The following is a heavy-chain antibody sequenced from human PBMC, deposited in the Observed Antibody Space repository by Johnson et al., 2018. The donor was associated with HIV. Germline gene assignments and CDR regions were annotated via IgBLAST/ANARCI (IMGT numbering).Heavy chain of an antibody. J-gene: IGHJ3*02. CDR2: IWYDGSNK. CDR1: GFTFSSYG. Sequence: QVQLVESGGGVVQPGRSLRLSCAASGFTFSSYGMHWVRQAPGKGLEWVAVIWYDGSNKYYADSVKGRFTISRDNSKNTLYLQMNSLRAEYQAVYYWAKDFGHPRPRDAFDIWGQGTMVTVSS. V-gene: IGHV3-33*06. CDR3: AKDFGHPRPRDAFDI. D-gene: IGHD3-3*01.